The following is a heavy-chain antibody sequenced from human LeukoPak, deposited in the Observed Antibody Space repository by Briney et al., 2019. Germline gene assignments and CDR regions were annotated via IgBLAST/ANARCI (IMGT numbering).Heavy chain of an antibody. V-gene: IGHV3-21*01. Sequence: GGSLRLSCAASGFTFSSYSMNWVRQAPGKGLEWVSSISSSSSYIYYADSVKGRFTISRDNAKNSLYLQMNSLRAEDTAVYYCARCCYPTLYGSSPYYYYGMDVWGQGTTVTVSS. D-gene: IGHD3-10*01. J-gene: IGHJ6*02. CDR2: ISSSSSYI. CDR3: ARCCYPTLYGSSPYYYYGMDV. CDR1: GFTFSSYS.